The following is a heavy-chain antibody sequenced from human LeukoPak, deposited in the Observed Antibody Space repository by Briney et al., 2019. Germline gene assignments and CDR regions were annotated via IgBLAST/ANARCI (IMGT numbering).Heavy chain of an antibody. CDR3: ARGVGAYYMDV. V-gene: IGHV4-61*02. CDR1: GASISSGSNS. Sequence: PSQTLSLTCTASGASISSGSNSWGWIRQPAGKGLEWIGRISTSGTTNYNPSLKSRVTMSIDTSKNQFSLKLSSVTAADTAVYYCARGVGAYYMDVWGKGTTVTISS. CDR2: ISTSGTT. D-gene: IGHD1-26*01. J-gene: IGHJ6*03.